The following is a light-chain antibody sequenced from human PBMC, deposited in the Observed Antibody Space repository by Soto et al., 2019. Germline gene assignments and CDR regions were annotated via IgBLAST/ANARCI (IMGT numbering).Light chain of an antibody. CDR1: QSIRSW. V-gene: IGKV1-5*03. CDR2: KAS. CDR3: QQYNAYPLT. Sequence: DIPMTQSPSTLSASIGDRVTITCRASQSIRSWLAWYQQKPGKAPKLLIYKASSLESGVPSRFSGSGSGTEFTLSINSLQPDDFATYFCQQYNAYPLTFGGGTKVEI. J-gene: IGKJ4*01.